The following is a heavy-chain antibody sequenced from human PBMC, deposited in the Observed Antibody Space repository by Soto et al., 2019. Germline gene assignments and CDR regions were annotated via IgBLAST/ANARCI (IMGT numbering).Heavy chain of an antibody. CDR1: GYIFPDYA. CDR2: INAANGIT. D-gene: IGHD2-8*01. V-gene: IGHV1-3*01. Sequence: QVQLVQSGAEVKKPGASAKDSCKASGYIFPDYAIHWVRQAPGQRLEWMGWINAANGITKYSQKFQGRVTFTRDTSANTAYMEVTRLKSEDTALYYCARAPSMLYSATRHYFYRYGLDVWGQGTTVTVSS. CDR3: ARAPSMLYSATRHYFYRYGLDV. J-gene: IGHJ6*02.